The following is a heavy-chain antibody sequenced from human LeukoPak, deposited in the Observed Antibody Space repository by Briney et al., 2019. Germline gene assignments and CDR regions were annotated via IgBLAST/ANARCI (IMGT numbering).Heavy chain of an antibody. CDR3: ARGPPLIAVAGTKWFG. D-gene: IGHD6-19*01. CDR2: INPNSGGT. CDR1: GYTFTGYY. V-gene: IGHV1-2*02. Sequence: GASVKVSCKASGYTFTGYYMHWVRQAPGQGLEWMGWINPNSGGTNYAQKFQGGVTMTRDTSISTAYMELSRLRSDDTAVYYCARGPPLIAVAGTKWFGWGQGTLVTVSS. J-gene: IGHJ4*02.